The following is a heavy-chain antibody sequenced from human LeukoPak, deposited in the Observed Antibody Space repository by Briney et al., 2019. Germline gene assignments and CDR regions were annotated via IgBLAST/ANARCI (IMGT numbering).Heavy chain of an antibody. D-gene: IGHD5-24*01. V-gene: IGHV4-61*01. CDR3: ASSEMATVEYYFDQ. CDR1: GGSVSSGSYY. CDR2: IYYSGST. Sequence: PSETLSLTCTVSGGSVSSGSYYWSWIRQPPGKGLEWIGYIYYSGSTNYNPSLKCQVTISVDTSKNQFSLKLSSVTAADTAVYYCASSEMATVEYYFDQWGQGTLVTVSS. J-gene: IGHJ4*02.